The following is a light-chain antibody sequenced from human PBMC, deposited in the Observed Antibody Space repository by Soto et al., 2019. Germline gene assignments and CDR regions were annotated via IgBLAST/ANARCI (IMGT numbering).Light chain of an antibody. J-gene: IGKJ4*01. CDR1: QSIRSY. CDR2: AAS. V-gene: IGKV1-39*01. Sequence: DIQLTQSPSSLSASVGDRVTITCRASQSIRSYLNWYQQKPGKAPKLLIYAASSLQTGVSSRFSGSGSGTDFTLTISNLQPEDFATYYCQQTSSTPTFGGGTK. CDR3: QQTSSTPT.